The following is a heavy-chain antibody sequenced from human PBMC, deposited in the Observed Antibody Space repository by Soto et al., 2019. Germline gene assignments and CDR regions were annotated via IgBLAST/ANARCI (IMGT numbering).Heavy chain of an antibody. V-gene: IGHV4-39*01. D-gene: IGHD3-22*01. CDR2: MYYSGTT. J-gene: IGHJ5*02. CDR3: AVVDSTGNWFDP. CDR1: GGSISSSDFY. Sequence: QLQLQESGPGLVKPSETLSLTCTVSGGSISSSDFYWGWLRQPPGKGLDFIGSMYYSGTTYYNPSLKNRITISVDTAKNQFSLKWISVTAADTAVYYCAVVDSTGNWFDPWGQGARVTVSS.